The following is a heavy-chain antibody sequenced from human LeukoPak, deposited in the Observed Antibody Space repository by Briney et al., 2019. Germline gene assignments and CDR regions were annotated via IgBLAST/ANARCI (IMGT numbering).Heavy chain of an antibody. CDR3: ATETWVSCPVCAFDI. Sequence: SETLSLTCTVSGGSISSSSYYWGWIRQPPGKGLEWIGSIYYSGSTYYNPSLKSRVTTSVDTSKNQFSLKLSSVTAADTAVYYCATETWVSCPVCAFDIWGQGTMVTVSS. CDR1: GGSISSSSYY. CDR2: IYYSGST. V-gene: IGHV4-39*01. J-gene: IGHJ3*02.